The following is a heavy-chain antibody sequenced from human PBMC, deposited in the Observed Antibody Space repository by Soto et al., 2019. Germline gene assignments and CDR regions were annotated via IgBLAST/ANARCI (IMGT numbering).Heavy chain of an antibody. CDR2: IIPILGIA. V-gene: IGHV1-69*02. CDR3: AIYYYDSSGYLDY. D-gene: IGHD3-22*01. J-gene: IGHJ4*02. Sequence: ASVKVSCKASGGTFSSYTISWVRQAPGQGLEWMGRIIPILGIANYAQKFQGRVTITADKSTSTAYMELSSLRSEDTAVYYCAIYYYDSSGYLDYWGQGTLVTVPQ. CDR1: GGTFSSYT.